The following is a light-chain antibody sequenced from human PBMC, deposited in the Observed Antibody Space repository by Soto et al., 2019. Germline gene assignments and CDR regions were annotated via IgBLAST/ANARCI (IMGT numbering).Light chain of an antibody. CDR3: QQFNNWPRT. J-gene: IGKJ1*01. CDR1: RSVTNN. CDR2: DAS. Sequence: PGERATLSCRASRSVTNNYLAWHQQKPGQAPRLLIYDASTRATGIPARFSGSGSGTEFTLTISSLQSEDFAVYYCQQFNNWPRTFGQGTKVDIK. V-gene: IGKV3-15*01.